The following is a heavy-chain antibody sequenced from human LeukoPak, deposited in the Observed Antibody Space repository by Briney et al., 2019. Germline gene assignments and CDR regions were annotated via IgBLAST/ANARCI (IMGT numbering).Heavy chain of an antibody. D-gene: IGHD2-2*02. Sequence: ASVKVSCKASGYTFTSYGISWVRQAPGQGLEWMGWISAYNGNTNYAQKLQGRVTMTTDTSTSTAYMELRSLRSDDTAVYYCARDGYCSSTSCYTLRPDIDYWGQGTLVTVSS. CDR3: ARDGYCSSTSCYTLRPDIDY. CDR1: GYTFTSYG. V-gene: IGHV1-18*01. CDR2: ISAYNGNT. J-gene: IGHJ4*02.